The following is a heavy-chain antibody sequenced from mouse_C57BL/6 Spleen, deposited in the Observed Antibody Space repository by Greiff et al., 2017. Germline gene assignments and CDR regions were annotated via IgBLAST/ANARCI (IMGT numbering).Heavy chain of an antibody. Sequence: DVHLVESGGGLVKPGGSLKLSCAASGFTFSSYAMSWVRQTPEKRLEWVATISDGGSYTYYPDNVKGRFTISRDNAKNNLYLQMSHLKSEDTAMYYCARDRAYYFDYWGQGTTLTVSS. D-gene: IGHD3-1*01. J-gene: IGHJ2*01. CDR3: ARDRAYYFDY. CDR2: ISDGGSYT. V-gene: IGHV5-4*01. CDR1: GFTFSSYA.